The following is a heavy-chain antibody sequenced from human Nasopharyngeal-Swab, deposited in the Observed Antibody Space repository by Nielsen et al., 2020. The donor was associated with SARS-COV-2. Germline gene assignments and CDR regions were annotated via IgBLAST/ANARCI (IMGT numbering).Heavy chain of an antibody. V-gene: IGHV1-58*01. D-gene: IGHD6-6*01. CDR3: AAFMSNRPGV. CDR1: GFTFTSSA. CDR2: IVVGSTKT. J-gene: IGHJ6*02. Sequence: SVKVSCKASGFTFTSSAVQWVRQARGQRLEWIGWIVVGSTKTNYAQKFQERVTITRDMSTSTAYMELSRLRSEDTALYYCAAFMSNRPGVWGQGTTVTVSS.